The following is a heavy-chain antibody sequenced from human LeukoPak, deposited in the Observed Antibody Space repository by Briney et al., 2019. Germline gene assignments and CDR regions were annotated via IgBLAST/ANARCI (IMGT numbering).Heavy chain of an antibody. J-gene: IGHJ4*02. Sequence: GRSLRLSCAASGFTFSSYAMHWVRQAPGKGLEWVAVISYDGSNKYYADSVKGRFTISRDNSKNTLYLQMNSLRAEDTAVYHCARERPGIAVAGPPGIYWGQGTLVTVSS. CDR1: GFTFSSYA. D-gene: IGHD6-19*01. V-gene: IGHV3-30-3*01. CDR3: ARERPGIAVAGPPGIY. CDR2: ISYDGSNK.